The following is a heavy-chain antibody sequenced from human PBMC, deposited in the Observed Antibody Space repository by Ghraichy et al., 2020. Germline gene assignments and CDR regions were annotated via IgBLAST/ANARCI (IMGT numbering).Heavy chain of an antibody. Sequence: GESLNISCAASGFTFSSHSFHWVRQAPGKGLECVALISHDGTKKYYADSVKGRFTISRDNSKNTLDLQMDRLRVEDTAVYYCARDLYARSTPTVTTGGSDYWGQGTLVTVSS. J-gene: IGHJ4*02. CDR3: ARDLYARSTPTVTTGGSDY. CDR2: ISHDGTKK. CDR1: GFTFSSHS. V-gene: IGHV3-30-3*01. D-gene: IGHD4-17*01.